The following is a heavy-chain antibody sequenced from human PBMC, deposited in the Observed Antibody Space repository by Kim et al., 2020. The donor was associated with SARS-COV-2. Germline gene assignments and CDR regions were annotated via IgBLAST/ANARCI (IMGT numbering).Heavy chain of an antibody. CDR1: GFTFSSYA. V-gene: IGHV3-23*01. J-gene: IGHJ4*02. D-gene: IGHD1-26*01. CDR2: ISGSGGST. Sequence: GGSLRLSCAASGFTFSSYAMSWVRQAPGKGLEWVSAISGSGGSTYYADSVKGRFTISRDNSKNTLYLQMNSLRAEDTAVYYCAKDELVGATGWLGSHLVYWGQGTLVTVSS. CDR3: AKDELVGATGWLGSHLVY.